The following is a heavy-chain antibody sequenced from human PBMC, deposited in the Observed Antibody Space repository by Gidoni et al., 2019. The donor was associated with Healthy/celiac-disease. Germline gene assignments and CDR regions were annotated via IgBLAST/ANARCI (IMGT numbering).Heavy chain of an antibody. J-gene: IGHJ4*02. CDR1: GFTFSSYA. Sequence: QVQLVESGGGVVQPGRSLRLSCAASGFTFSSYAMHWVRQAPGKGLELLAVISYDGSNKYYADSVKGRFTISRDNSKNTLYLQMNSLRAEDTAVYYCASLSSDYGDYIFDYWGQGTLVTVSS. CDR2: ISYDGSNK. CDR3: ASLSSDYGDYIFDY. D-gene: IGHD4-17*01. V-gene: IGHV3-30-3*01.